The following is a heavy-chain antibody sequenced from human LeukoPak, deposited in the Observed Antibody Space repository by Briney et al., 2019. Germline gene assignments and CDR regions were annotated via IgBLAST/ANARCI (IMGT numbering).Heavy chain of an antibody. V-gene: IGHV3-30*18. D-gene: IGHD3-10*01. CDR2: ISYDGSYK. CDR3: AKDLRISMIRSFDY. CDR1: GFTFSTCA. Sequence: QPGGSLRLSCAASGFTFSTCAMHWVRQAPGKGLEWVAVISYDGSYKYYADSVKGRFTISRDNSKNTLYLQMNSLRAEDTAVYYCAKDLRISMIRSFDYWGQGTLVTVSS. J-gene: IGHJ4*02.